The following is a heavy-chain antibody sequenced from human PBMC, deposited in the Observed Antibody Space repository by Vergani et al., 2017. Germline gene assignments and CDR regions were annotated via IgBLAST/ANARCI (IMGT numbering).Heavy chain of an antibody. CDR2: NDYSGST. V-gene: IGHV4-39*07. D-gene: IGHD6-19*01. CDR1: GGSISSSSYY. Sequence: QLQLQESGPGLVKPSETLSLTCTVSGGSISSSSYYWGWIRQTPGKGLAWIGSNDYSGSTYSNPSLKSRVTISVDTSKNQFSLKLSSVTAADTAVYYCARDVGIAVAGRGGAFDIWGQGTMVTVSS. CDR3: ARDVGIAVAGRGGAFDI. J-gene: IGHJ3*02.